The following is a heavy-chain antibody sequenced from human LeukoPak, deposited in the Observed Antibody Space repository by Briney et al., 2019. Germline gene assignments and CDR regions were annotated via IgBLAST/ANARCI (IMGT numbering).Heavy chain of an antibody. CDR2: IDHSGST. V-gene: IGHV4-59*12. D-gene: IGHD6-13*01. CDR3: ASLAAESSSPDHTV. J-gene: IGHJ3*01. CDR1: GGSFSSYY. Sequence: SETLSLTCTVSGGSFSSYYWTWIRQPPGKGLEWIGYIDHSGSTNYNPSLKSRVTISVDTSKNQFSLKLSSVTAADTAVYYCASLAAESSSPDHTVWGQGTMVTVSS.